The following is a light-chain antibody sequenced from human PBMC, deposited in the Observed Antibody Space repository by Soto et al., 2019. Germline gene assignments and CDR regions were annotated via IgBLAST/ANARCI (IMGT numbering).Light chain of an antibody. J-gene: IGKJ1*01. V-gene: IGKV3-20*01. Sequence: EIVLTQSPGTLSLSPGVGATLSCRASESVDNNYLAWYQQKPGQAPRLLIYGASSRATGIPDRFRGSGSGTDFTLTISRLDPEDFAVFYCQQYGSSPRTFGQGTKVEIK. CDR3: QQYGSSPRT. CDR2: GAS. CDR1: ESVDNNY.